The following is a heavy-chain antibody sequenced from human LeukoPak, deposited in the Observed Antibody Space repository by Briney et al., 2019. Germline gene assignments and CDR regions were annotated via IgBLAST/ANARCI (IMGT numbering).Heavy chain of an antibody. J-gene: IGHJ2*01. D-gene: IGHD2-15*01. CDR2: INHSGST. Sequence: SETLSLTCAVYGGSFSGYYWSWIRQPPGKGLEWIGEINHSGSTNYNPSLKSRVTISVDTSKNQFSLKLSSVTAADTAVYYCARGRCSGGSCYSGYWYFDLWGRGTLVTVSS. CDR3: ARGRCSGGSCYSGYWYFDL. CDR1: GGSFSGYY. V-gene: IGHV4-34*01.